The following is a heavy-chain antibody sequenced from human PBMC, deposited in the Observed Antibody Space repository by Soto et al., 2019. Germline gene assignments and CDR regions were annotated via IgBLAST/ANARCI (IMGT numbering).Heavy chain of an antibody. J-gene: IGHJ6*04. CDR1: GYTFTGYY. CDR2: INPNSGGT. Sequence: ASVKVSCKASGYTFTGYYMHWVRQAPGQGLEWMGWINPNSGGTNYAQKFQGWVTMTRDTSISTAYMELSRLRSDDTAVYYCARDAGIAVAGPGFYYYYGMDVWGKGTTVPVSS. CDR3: ARDAGIAVAGPGFYYYYGMDV. V-gene: IGHV1-2*04. D-gene: IGHD6-19*01.